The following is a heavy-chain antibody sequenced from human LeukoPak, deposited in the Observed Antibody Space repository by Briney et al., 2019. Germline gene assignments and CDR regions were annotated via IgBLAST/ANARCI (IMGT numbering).Heavy chain of an antibody. J-gene: IGHJ4*02. CDR3: AAWEVRSAFDY. Sequence: PSETLSLTCVVSGDSVSSSNWWSWARQPPGKGLEWIGEIYHNGRTNYNPSLKSRVTISVDKSDNHFSLKLSSVTAADTAVYYCAAWEVRSAFDYWGQGTLVTVSS. CDR2: IYHNGRT. V-gene: IGHV4-4*02. D-gene: IGHD1-26*01. CDR1: GDSVSSSNW.